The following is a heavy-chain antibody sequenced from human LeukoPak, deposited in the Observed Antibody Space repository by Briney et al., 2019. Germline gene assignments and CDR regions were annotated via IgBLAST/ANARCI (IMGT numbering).Heavy chain of an antibody. CDR3: ARMAEYSSFYYFQGMDV. V-gene: IGHV4-59*01. CDR2: IKYSETT. CDR1: GGSISSFC. Sequence: LESLSLTCTVSGGSISSFCWSWTRQPPGKGLEWIGCIKYSETTNYNPSVKRRATIPVDTSKNQVSLRLTSVTAADTAVYFCARMAEYSSFYYFQGMDVWGQGTSLTVSS. D-gene: IGHD6-6*01. J-gene: IGHJ6*02.